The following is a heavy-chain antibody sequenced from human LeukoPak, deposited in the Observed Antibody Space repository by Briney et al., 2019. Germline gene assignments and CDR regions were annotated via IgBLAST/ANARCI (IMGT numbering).Heavy chain of an antibody. CDR2: IYYSGST. J-gene: IGHJ4*02. D-gene: IGHD2-21*01. CDR1: GGSISSYY. CDR3: ARKGRTSIPFDY. Sequence: PSETLSLTCTVSGGSISSYYWSWIRQPPGKGLEWIGYIYYSGSTNYNPSLKSRVTISVDTSKNQFSLKLSSVTAADTAVYYCARKGRTSIPFDYWGQGTLVTVSS. V-gene: IGHV4-59*01.